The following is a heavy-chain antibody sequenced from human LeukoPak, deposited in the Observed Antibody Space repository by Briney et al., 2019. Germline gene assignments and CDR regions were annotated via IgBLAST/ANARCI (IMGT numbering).Heavy chain of an antibody. CDR1: GFTFSDYY. D-gene: IGHD5-12*01. J-gene: IGHJ4*02. CDR3: ARDSGYSCSSDY. CDR2: ISSSSSYT. Sequence: PGGSLRLSCAASGFTFSDYYISWIRQAPGKGLEWVSYISSSSSYTDYADSVKGRFTISRDNAKNSLNLQMNSLRAEDTAVYYCARDSGYSCSSDYWGQGTLVTVSS. V-gene: IGHV3-11*05.